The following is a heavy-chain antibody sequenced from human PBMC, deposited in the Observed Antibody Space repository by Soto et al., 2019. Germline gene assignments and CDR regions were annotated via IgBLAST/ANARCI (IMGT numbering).Heavy chain of an antibody. CDR3: ARGRWDGRRGMDV. Sequence: SSETLSLTCTVSGGSISDYYWGWIRQPPGKELEWIGYIQDSGSTNYNPSLKSRVTISVDTSKNQFSLKLNSVTAVDTAMYYCARGRWDGRRGMDVWVQGTTVT. V-gene: IGHV4-59*01. D-gene: IGHD1-26*01. J-gene: IGHJ6*02. CDR2: IQDSGST. CDR1: GGSISDYY.